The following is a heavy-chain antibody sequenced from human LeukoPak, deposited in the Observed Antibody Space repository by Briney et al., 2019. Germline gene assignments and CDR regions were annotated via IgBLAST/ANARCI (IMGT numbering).Heavy chain of an antibody. CDR1: GGSFSNYY. Sequence: SETLSLTXAVYGGSFSNYYWTWIGQPPGKGLEWIGEIDHSGSSHYNPSLKSRVTISVDTSKNQLSLKLSSVTAADTAVYYCARGLEDRISIFGVVKFYYFDFWGQGTLVTVSS. CDR2: IDHSGSS. V-gene: IGHV4-34*01. D-gene: IGHD3-3*01. J-gene: IGHJ4*02. CDR3: ARGLEDRISIFGVVKFYYFDF.